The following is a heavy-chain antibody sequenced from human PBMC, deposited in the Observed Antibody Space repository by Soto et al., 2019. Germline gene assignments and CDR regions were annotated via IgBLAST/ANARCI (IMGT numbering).Heavy chain of an antibody. CDR3: SRDDSDWFFN. V-gene: IGHV3-73*01. J-gene: IGHJ4*02. Sequence: GGSLRLSCAASAFTFGASLLHWVSQDSGKGLDWLGRIGGQGATYATAYAASVKGRFTISRDDAKNTAYLQMNSLESEDMAVYYCSRDDSDWFFNWGRGCLVTVSS. CDR1: AFTFGASL. CDR2: IGGQGATYAT. D-gene: IGHD3-9*01.